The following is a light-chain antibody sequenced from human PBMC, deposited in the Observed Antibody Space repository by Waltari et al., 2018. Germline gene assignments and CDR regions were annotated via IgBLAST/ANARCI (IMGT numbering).Light chain of an antibody. CDR2: INSDGSH. J-gene: IGLJ3*02. CDR3: QTGGHGTWV. Sequence: QLVLTQSPSASASLGASVKLTCTLSSGPSTNIIAWLQKKPEKGPRYLMNINSDGSHNKGVGIPDRFSGSSSGAERYLTISSLQSEDEADYYCQTGGHGTWVFGGGTRLTVL. CDR1: SGPSTNI. V-gene: IGLV4-69*01.